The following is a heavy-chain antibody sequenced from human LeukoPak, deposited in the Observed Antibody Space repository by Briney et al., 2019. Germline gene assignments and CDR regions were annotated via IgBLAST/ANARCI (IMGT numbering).Heavy chain of an antibody. V-gene: IGHV3-23*01. J-gene: IGHJ4*02. Sequence: GGSLRLSCAASGFTFSSYAMSWVRQAPGKGLEWVSSISSSGGTTQYQPSVKGRFNISRDSSKNTLYLQMNSLRAEDTAVYYCAKVGGHYDSSEVDSFDYWGQGTLVTVSS. CDR1: GFTFSSYA. D-gene: IGHD3-22*01. CDR3: AKVGGHYDSSEVDSFDY. CDR2: ISSSGGTT.